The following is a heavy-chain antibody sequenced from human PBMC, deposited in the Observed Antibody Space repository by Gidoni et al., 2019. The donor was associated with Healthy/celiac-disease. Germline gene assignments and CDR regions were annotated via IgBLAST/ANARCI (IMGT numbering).Heavy chain of an antibody. J-gene: IGHJ3*02. CDR1: GYSFPSYW. CDR2: IYPGDSDT. V-gene: IGHV5-51*01. CDR3: ARLDCGGDCYAVDI. Sequence: EVQLVQSGAEVKTPGASLKISCKGSGYSFPSYWIGLVRQMPGKGLAWMGIIYPGDSDTRYSPSFQGQVTISADKSISTAYLQWSSLKAADTAMYYWARLDCGGDCYAVDIWGQGTMVTVSS. D-gene: IGHD2-21*02.